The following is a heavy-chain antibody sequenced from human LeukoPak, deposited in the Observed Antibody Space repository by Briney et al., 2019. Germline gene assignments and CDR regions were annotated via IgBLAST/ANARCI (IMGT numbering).Heavy chain of an antibody. CDR3: AAPMVRGVIFAAFDI. CDR1: GFTFNSYA. CDR2: IFGSGGSA. J-gene: IGHJ3*02. Sequence: PGGSLRLSCAASGFTFNSYAMYWVRQAPGKGLEWVSGIFGSGGSAHYADSVKGRFTISRDNSKNTLYLQMNSLRAEDTAVYYCAAPMVRGVIFAAFDIWGQGTMVTVSS. D-gene: IGHD3-10*01. V-gene: IGHV3-23*01.